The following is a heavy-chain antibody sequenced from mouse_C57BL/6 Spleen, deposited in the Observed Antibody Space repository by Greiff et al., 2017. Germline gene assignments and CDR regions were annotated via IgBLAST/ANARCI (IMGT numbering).Heavy chain of an antibody. J-gene: IGHJ3*01. CDR3: TTSYYGSGCAY. D-gene: IGHD1-1*01. CDR2: IAPENGDT. CDR1: GFNIKDDY. Sequence: VQLKQSGAELVRPGASVKLSCTASGFNIKDDYMHWVKQRPEQGLEWNGWIAPENGDTGYASTFQGKATITADTSANTAYLQLSSLTSEDTAVYYCTTSYYGSGCAYWGQGTLVTVSA. V-gene: IGHV14-4*01.